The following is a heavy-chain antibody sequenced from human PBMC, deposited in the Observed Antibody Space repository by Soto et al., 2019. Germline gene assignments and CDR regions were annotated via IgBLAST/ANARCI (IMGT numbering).Heavy chain of an antibody. CDR1: GDSISSVSRS. V-gene: IGHV4-39*01. J-gene: IGHJ4*02. CDR2: IYYSGNT. Sequence: NPSETLSLTCTVSGDSISSVSRSWGWIRQPPGKGLEWIGSIYYSGNTYYNASLKSRVTISVDTSKNQFSLKLSSVTAADTAIYYCTRHKFCGGDCYYFDFWGQGTLVTVSS. CDR3: TRHKFCGGDCYYFDF. D-gene: IGHD2-21*02.